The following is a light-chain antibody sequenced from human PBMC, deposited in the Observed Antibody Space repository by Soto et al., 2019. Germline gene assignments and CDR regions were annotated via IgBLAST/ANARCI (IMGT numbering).Light chain of an antibody. CDR2: GAS. V-gene: IGKV3-20*01. CDR3: QQYGSSPRT. CDR1: QSVSSSY. Sequence: EIVLTQSPGTLSSTAGERVTISCRASQSVSSSYLAWYQQKPGQAPRLLIYGASSRATGIPDRFSGSGSGTDFTLTISRLEPEDFAVYYCQQYGSSPRTFGQGTGVDIK. J-gene: IGKJ1*01.